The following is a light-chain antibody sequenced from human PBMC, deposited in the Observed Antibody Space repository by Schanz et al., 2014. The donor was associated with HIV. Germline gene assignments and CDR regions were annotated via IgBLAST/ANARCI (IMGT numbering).Light chain of an antibody. V-gene: IGLV1-40*01. CDR2: GSS. CDR3: QSYDSSLRASV. CDR1: SSNIGAGYD. Sequence: QSVLAQPPSVSGAPGQRVTISCTGSSSNIGAGYDVHWYQQLPGTAPILLIYGSSNRPSGVPDRFSGAKSGTSASLAITGLQAEDEADYYCQSYDSSLRASVFGGGTKLTVL. J-gene: IGLJ2*01.